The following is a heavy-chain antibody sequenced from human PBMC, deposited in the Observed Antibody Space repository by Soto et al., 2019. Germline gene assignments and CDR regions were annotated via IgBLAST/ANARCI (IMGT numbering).Heavy chain of an antibody. CDR2: IIPVLGTP. CDR1: GGTFTSIA. J-gene: IGHJ6*02. CDR3: ASSAGLDHLLNYYGLNV. D-gene: IGHD6-13*01. V-gene: IGHV1-69*01. Sequence: QVHLVQSSAEVKKPGSSVKVSCKASGGTFTSIAFSWVRQAPGQGLEWMGGIIPVLGTPNYAQKFQARVTITADASTTTVHMELSSLRSDDTAVSYCASSAGLDHLLNYYGLNVWGQGTTVTV.